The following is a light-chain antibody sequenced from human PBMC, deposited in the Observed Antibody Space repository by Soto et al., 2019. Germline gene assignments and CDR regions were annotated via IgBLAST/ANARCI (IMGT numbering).Light chain of an antibody. Sequence: DIQITQSPSTLSASVGDRVTITCRASQSISSWLAWYQQKPGKAPKLLIYKASSLESGVPSRFSGSGSGTEFTLTISSXQPDDFATYYCQQYNSYSCTFGQGTKVDTK. CDR1: QSISSW. V-gene: IGKV1-5*03. CDR2: KAS. CDR3: QQYNSYSCT. J-gene: IGKJ1*01.